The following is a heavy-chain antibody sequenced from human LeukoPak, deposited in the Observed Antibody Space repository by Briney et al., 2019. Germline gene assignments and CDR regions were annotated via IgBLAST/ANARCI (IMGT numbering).Heavy chain of an antibody. J-gene: IGHJ4*02. CDR1: EYTFTGYY. D-gene: IGHD3-10*01. Sequence: ASVKVSCKASEYTFTGYYMHWVRQAPGQGLEWMGWINPNSGGTNYAQKFQGRVTMTRDTSLSTAYMELSRLRSDDTAVYYCARDPGRDEWIYYFDYWGQGTLVTVSS. V-gene: IGHV1-2*02. CDR2: INPNSGGT. CDR3: ARDPGRDEWIYYFDY.